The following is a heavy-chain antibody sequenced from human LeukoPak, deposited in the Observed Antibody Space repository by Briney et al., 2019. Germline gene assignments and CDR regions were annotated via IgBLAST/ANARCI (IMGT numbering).Heavy chain of an antibody. D-gene: IGHD3-10*01. Sequence: SETLCLTCTVSGGSISSSNFYWGWIRQPPGKGLEWIGSIYYSGSTYYNPSLKSRVSISVDTSKNQFSLKLSSVTAADTAVYYCARDARVQKWFGELLKTTTYYFDYWGQGTLVTVSS. J-gene: IGHJ4*02. CDR3: ARDARVQKWFGELLKTTTYYFDY. CDR1: GGSISSSNFY. V-gene: IGHV4-39*07. CDR2: IYYSGST.